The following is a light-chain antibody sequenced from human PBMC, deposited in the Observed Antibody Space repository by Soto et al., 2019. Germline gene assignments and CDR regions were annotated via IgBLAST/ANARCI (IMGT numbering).Light chain of an antibody. CDR1: QSISNY. Sequence: DIQMTQSPSSLSASVGDRVTITCRASQSISNYLNWYQQKPGKAPKLLIFAASSLQSGVPSRFSGSGSGTDFTLTISSLQPEDFATYYCQQSGSIPITFGQGTRLEIK. J-gene: IGKJ5*01. V-gene: IGKV1-39*01. CDR3: QQSGSIPIT. CDR2: AAS.